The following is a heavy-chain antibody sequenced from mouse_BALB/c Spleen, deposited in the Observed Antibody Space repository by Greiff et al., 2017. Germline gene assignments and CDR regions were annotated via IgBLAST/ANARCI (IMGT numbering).Heavy chain of an antibody. D-gene: IGHD1-1*01. J-gene: IGHJ3*01. CDR3: ARLLRYQAWFAY. Sequence: VQLQQSGAELVKPGTSVKLSCKASGYNFTSYWINWVKLRPGQGLEWIGDIYPGSGSTNYNEKFKSKATLTVDTSSSTAYMQLSSLASEDSALYYCARLLRYQAWFAYWGQGTLVTVSA. V-gene: IGHV1-55*01. CDR1: GYNFTSYW. CDR2: IYPGSGST.